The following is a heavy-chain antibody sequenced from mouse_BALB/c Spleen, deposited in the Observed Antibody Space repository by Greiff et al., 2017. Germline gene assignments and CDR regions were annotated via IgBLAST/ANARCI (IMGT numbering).Heavy chain of an antibody. D-gene: IGHD2-1*01. CDR1: GFTFSSYT. CDR3: ARRDYGNYLYAMDY. V-gene: IGHV5-12-2*01. CDR2: ISNGGGST. Sequence: EVKVEESGGGLVQPGGSLKLSCAASGFTFSSYTMSWVRQTPEKRLEWVAYISNGGGSTYYPDTVKGRFTISRDNAKNTLYLQMSSLKSEDTAMYYCARRDYGNYLYAMDYWGQGTSVTVSS. J-gene: IGHJ4*01.